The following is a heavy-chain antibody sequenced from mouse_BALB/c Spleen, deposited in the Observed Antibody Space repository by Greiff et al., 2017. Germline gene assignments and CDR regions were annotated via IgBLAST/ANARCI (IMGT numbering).Heavy chain of an antibody. Sequence: EVQLQQSGPELVKPGASVKISCKASGYSFTGYYMHWVKQSHVKSLEWIGRINPYNGATSYNQNFKDKASLTVDKSSSTAYMELHSLTSEDSAVYYCARMVPYAMDYWGQGTSVTVSS. J-gene: IGHJ4*01. CDR3: ARMVPYAMDY. CDR2: INPYNGAT. CDR1: GYSFTGYY. D-gene: IGHD2-2*01. V-gene: IGHV1-31*01.